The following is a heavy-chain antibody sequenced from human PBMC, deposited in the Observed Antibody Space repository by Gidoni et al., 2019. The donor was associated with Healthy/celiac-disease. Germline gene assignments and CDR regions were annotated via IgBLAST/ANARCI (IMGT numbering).Heavy chain of an antibody. CDR1: GYTFTSYA. CDR3: ARSAVVPAAIRFDP. Sequence: QVQRVQSGAEVKKPGASVKVSCKASGYTFTSYAMHWVRQAPGQRFEWMGWINAGNGNTKYSQKFQGRVTITRDTSASTAYMELSSLRSEDTAVYYCARSAVVPAAIRFDPWGQGTLVTVSS. CDR2: INAGNGNT. J-gene: IGHJ5*02. V-gene: IGHV1-3*01. D-gene: IGHD2-2*01.